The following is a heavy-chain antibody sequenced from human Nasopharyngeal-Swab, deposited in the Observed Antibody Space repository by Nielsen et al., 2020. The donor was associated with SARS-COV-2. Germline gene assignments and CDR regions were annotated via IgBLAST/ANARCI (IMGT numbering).Heavy chain of an antibody. CDR2: VSYDGTNT. J-gene: IGHJ4*02. CDR3: AKDRGGRSLDS. Sequence: GGSLRLSCSASGFNFTSYAIHCVRQPPGKGLEWVAVVSYDGTNTFYADSVKGRFAISRDNSKSTVSLQMNSLTREYPSVYYCAKDRGGRSLDSWGQGTLVTVSS. D-gene: IGHD3-16*01. V-gene: IGHV3-30-3*02. CDR1: GFNFTSYA.